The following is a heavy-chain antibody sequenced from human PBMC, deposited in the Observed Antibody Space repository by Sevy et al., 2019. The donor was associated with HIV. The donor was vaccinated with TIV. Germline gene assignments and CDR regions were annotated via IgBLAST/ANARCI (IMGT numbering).Heavy chain of an antibody. Sequence: GGSLRLSCAASGFTFSSYGMHWVRQAPGKGLEWVAVILYDGSNKYYADSVKGRFTISRDNSKNTLYLQMNSLRAGDTAVYYCARGLAALPGYYYGMGVWGQGTAVTVSS. CDR2: ILYDGSNK. CDR3: ARGLAALPGYYYGMGV. D-gene: IGHD6-6*01. CDR1: GFTFSSYG. V-gene: IGHV3-30*03. J-gene: IGHJ6*02.